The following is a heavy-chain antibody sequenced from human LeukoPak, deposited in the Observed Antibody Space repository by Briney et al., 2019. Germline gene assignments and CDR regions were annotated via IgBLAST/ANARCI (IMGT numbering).Heavy chain of an antibody. CDR1: GYSFTSCW. Sequence: GESLKISCKGSGYSFTSCWIGWVRQMPGKGLEWMGIIYPGDSDTRYSPSFQGQVTISADKSISTAYLQWSSLKASDTAMYYCARTETYYGSGSYFDAFGIWGQGTMVTVSS. CDR2: IYPGDSDT. D-gene: IGHD3-10*01. CDR3: ARTETYYGSGSYFDAFGI. J-gene: IGHJ3*02. V-gene: IGHV5-51*01.